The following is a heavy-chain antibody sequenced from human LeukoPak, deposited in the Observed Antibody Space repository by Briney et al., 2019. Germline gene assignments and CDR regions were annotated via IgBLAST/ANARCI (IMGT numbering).Heavy chain of an antibody. V-gene: IGHV4-59*12. Sequence: PSETLSLTCTVSGGSISSYYWSWIRQPPGKGLEWIGYIYYSGSTNYNPSLKSRVTMSVDTSKNQFSLKLSSVTAADTAVYYCARGPSGYSYGNFDYWGQGTLVTVSS. J-gene: IGHJ4*02. CDR3: ARGPSGYSYGNFDY. CDR2: IYYSGST. CDR1: GGSISSYY. D-gene: IGHD5-18*01.